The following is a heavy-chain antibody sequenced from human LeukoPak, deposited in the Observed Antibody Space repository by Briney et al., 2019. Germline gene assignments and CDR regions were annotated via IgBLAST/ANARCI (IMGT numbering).Heavy chain of an antibody. J-gene: IGHJ4*02. Sequence: SETLSLTCAVYGGSFSGYYWSWIRQPPGEGLEWIGEINHSGSTNYSPSLKSRVTISVDTSKNQFSLKLSSVTAADTAVYYCARGGPVGSSLDYWGQGTLVTVSS. V-gene: IGHV4-34*01. CDR3: ARGGPVGSSLDY. CDR2: INHSGST. CDR1: GGSFSGYY. D-gene: IGHD6-13*01.